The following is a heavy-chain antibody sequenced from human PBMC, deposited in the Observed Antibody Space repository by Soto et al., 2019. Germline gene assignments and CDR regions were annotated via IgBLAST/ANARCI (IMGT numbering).Heavy chain of an antibody. CDR2: IIPRFGTT. V-gene: IGHV1-69*01. D-gene: IGHD2-15*01. J-gene: IGHJ6*02. CDR3: AVVDMRDNAAEIYFYAMDV. Sequence: QVQLVQSGAEVKKPGSSVKVSCKASGGTLRRYAISWVRQAPGRGLEWMGGIIPRFGTTRYAQTETFQGRLTINVDGHMITATMELSSLRSEETAVYFSAVVDMRDNAAEIYFYAMDVWGQGTTVIVSS. CDR1: GGTLRRYA.